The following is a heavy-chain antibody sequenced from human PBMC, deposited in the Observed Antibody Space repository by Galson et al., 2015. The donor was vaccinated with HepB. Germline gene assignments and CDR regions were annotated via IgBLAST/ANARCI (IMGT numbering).Heavy chain of an antibody. D-gene: IGHD3-10*01. J-gene: IGHJ4*02. CDR2: IKQDGSEK. Sequence: SLRLSCAASGFTFSSYWMSWVRQAPGKGLEWVANIKQDGSEKYYVDSVKGRFTISRDNAKNSLYLQMNSLRAEDTAVYYCARGEPAYYGSGGCDYWGQGTLVTVSS. V-gene: IGHV3-7*03. CDR1: GFTFSSYW. CDR3: ARGEPAYYGSGGCDY.